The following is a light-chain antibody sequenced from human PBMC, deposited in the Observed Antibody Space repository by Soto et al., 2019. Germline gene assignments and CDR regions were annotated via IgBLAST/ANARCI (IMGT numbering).Light chain of an antibody. V-gene: IGKV3-20*01. CDR1: ESVTSSY. Sequence: EIVLTQSPGTLSLSPGERATLSCRASESVTSSYLAWYQHKPGQAPRLLIYGASSRATGIPDRFSGSGSGTDFTLTISRLEPEDFAVYYCQQYGRSPRTFGQGTKVGIK. CDR2: GAS. CDR3: QQYGRSPRT. J-gene: IGKJ1*01.